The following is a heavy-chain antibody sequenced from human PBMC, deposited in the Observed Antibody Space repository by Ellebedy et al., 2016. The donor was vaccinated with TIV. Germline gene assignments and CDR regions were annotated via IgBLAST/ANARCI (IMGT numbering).Heavy chain of an antibody. D-gene: IGHD4-17*01. CDR1: GGTFSSYA. CDR3: ASGGRHDYGDYPAFHEGFGYYYGMDV. J-gene: IGHJ6*02. Sequence: SVKVSCXASGGTFSSYAISWVRQAPGQGLEWMGGIIPIFGTANYAQKFQGRVTITADESTSTAYMELSSLRSEDTAVYYCASGGRHDYGDYPAFHEGFGYYYGMDVWGQGTTVTVSS. CDR2: IIPIFGTA. V-gene: IGHV1-69*13.